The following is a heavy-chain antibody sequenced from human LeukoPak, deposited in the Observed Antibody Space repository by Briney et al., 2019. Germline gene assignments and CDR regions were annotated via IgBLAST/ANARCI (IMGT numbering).Heavy chain of an antibody. Sequence: PRGSLRLSCAASGFTFSAYWMHWVRQAPGKGLVWVSRVKYDGSTTAYADSVKGRFTISRDNTRNILYLEMNSLRVEDTAVYYCARDLNWLLFDYWGQGALVTVSS. CDR3: ARDLNWLLFDY. D-gene: IGHD3/OR15-3a*01. CDR2: VKYDGSTT. CDR1: GFTFSAYW. V-gene: IGHV3-74*01. J-gene: IGHJ4*02.